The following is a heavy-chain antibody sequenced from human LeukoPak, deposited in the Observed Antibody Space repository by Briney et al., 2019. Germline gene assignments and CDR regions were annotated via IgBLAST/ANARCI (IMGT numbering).Heavy chain of an antibody. J-gene: IGHJ4*02. V-gene: IGHV3-21*01. D-gene: IGHD4-11*01. CDR2: ISSSSSYI. CDR1: GFTFSSYS. Sequence: GGSLRLSCAASGFTFSSYSMNWVRQAPGKGLEWVSSISSSSSYIYYADSVKGRFTISRDNAKNSLYLQMNSLRAEDTAVYYCARVYRNYWGLYYWGQGTLVTVSS. CDR3: ARVYRNYWGLYY.